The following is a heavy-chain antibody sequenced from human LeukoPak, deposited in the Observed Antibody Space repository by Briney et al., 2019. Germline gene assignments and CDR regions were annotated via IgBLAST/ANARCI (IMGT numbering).Heavy chain of an antibody. CDR2: MNPDGSSI. D-gene: IGHD6-13*01. Sequence: GGSLRLSCAASGFTFSGSWMSWVRQAPGKGLEWVADMNPDGSSIYYVDSVKGRFTISRDSAKNTLHLQMNSLRAEDTAVYYCARDSSSWYYDYWGQGTLVTVSS. CDR3: ARDSSSWYYDY. J-gene: IGHJ4*02. CDR1: GFTFSGSW. V-gene: IGHV3-7*01.